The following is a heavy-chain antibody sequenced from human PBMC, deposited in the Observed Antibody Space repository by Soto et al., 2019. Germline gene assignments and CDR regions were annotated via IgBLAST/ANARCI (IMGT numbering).Heavy chain of an antibody. CDR1: GGSISSSSYY. V-gene: IGHV4-39*01. CDR2: IYYSGST. CDR3: ARHDAPPTVTTREHYFDY. Sequence: SETLSLTCTVSGGSISSSSYYWGWIRQPPGKGLEWIGSIYYSGSTYYNPSLKSRVTISVDTSKNQFSLKLSSVTAADTAVYYCARHDAPPTVTTREHYFDYWGQGTLVTVPP. J-gene: IGHJ4*02. D-gene: IGHD4-17*01.